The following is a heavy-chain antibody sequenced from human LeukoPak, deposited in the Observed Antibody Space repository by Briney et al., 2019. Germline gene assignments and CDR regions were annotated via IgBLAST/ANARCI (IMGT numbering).Heavy chain of an antibody. J-gene: IGHJ3*02. CDR3: AKEVGSSGYFSRDAFDI. CDR1: GFTFSSYA. V-gene: IGHV3-23*01. Sequence: GGSLRLSYAPSGFTFSSYAMSWVRQAPGKGLEWVAVISGGGSGTYYADSVRGRFTISRDNSKNTVYLQMNSLRAEDTAIYYCAKEVGSSGYFSRDAFDIWGQGTMVTVSS. D-gene: IGHD3-22*01. CDR2: ISGGGSGT.